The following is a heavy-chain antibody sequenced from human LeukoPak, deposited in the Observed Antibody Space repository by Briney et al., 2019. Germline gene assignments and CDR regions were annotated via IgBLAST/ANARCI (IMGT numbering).Heavy chain of an antibody. V-gene: IGHV4-59*12. Sequence: SETLSLTCTVSGGSISSYYWSWIRQPPGKGLEWIGYIYYSGSTNYNPSLKSRVTISVDTSKNQFSLKLSSVTAADTAVYYCARDEIAAAVSFDYWGQGTLVTVSS. D-gene: IGHD6-13*01. J-gene: IGHJ4*02. CDR1: GGSISSYY. CDR3: ARDEIAAAVSFDY. CDR2: IYYSGST.